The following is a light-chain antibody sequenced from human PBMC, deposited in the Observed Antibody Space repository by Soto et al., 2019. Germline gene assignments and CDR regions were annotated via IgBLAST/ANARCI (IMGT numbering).Light chain of an antibody. CDR2: SNN. Sequence: QAVVTQPPSTSGTPGQRVTISCSGSSSNIGSETVNWYQQVPGTAPKLLIYSNNQRPSGVPDRFSVSKSGTSASLAIGGLQSEDEADYYCAAWDDSLNGWVFGGGTKVTVL. CDR3: AAWDDSLNGWV. J-gene: IGLJ3*02. CDR1: SSNIGSET. V-gene: IGLV1-44*01.